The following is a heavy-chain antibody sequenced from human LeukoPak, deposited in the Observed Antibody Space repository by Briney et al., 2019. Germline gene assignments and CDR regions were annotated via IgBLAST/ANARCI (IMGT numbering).Heavy chain of an antibody. V-gene: IGHV3-21*01. J-gene: IGHJ4*02. D-gene: IGHD4/OR15-4a*01. CDR1: GFTFSSYS. CDR3: ARDLMSTEGY. CDR2: ISSSSSYI. Sequence: GGSLRLSCAASGFTFSSYSMNWVRQAPGRGLEWVSSISSSSSYIYYADSVKGRFTISRDNAKNSLYLQMNSLRAEDTAVYYCARDLMSTEGYWGQGTLVTVSS.